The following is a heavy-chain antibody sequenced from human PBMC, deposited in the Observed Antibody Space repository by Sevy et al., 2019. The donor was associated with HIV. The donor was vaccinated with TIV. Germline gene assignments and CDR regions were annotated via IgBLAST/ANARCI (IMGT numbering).Heavy chain of an antibody. Sequence: QSQTLSLTCAISGDSVSTNSDAWSWIRLSPSRGLEWLGRTYYRSKWYNDYAVSVKSRITIIADTSKNQFSLQLKSVTPEDTVIYYCARDRYYDSSDPRFDYWGQGTLVTVSS. J-gene: IGHJ4*02. D-gene: IGHD3-22*01. V-gene: IGHV6-1*01. CDR1: GDSVSTNSDA. CDR2: TYYRSKWYN. CDR3: ARDRYYDSSDPRFDY.